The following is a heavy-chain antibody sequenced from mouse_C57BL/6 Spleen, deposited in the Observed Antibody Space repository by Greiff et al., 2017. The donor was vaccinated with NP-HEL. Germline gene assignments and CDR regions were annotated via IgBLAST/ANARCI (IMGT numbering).Heavy chain of an antibody. CDR2: INPNNGGT. D-gene: IGHD2-12*01. Sequence: EVQLQQSGPELVKPGASVKISCKASGYTFTDYYMNWVKQSHGKSLEWIGDINPNNGGTSYIQKFKGKATLTVDKSSSTTYMELLSLTSEDSAVYDCASSAYYSYCDYWGQGTTLTVSS. CDR3: ASSAYYSYCDY. J-gene: IGHJ2*01. CDR1: GYTFTDYY. V-gene: IGHV1-26*01.